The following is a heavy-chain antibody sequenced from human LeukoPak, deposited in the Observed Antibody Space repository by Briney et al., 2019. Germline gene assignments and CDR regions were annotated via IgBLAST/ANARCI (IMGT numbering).Heavy chain of an antibody. J-gene: IGHJ4*02. CDR3: ARIGGGTYYYDSSGYYADY. Sequence: KPGGSLRLSCAASGFTFSDYYMSWIRQAPGKGLEWVSYISSSGSTIYYADFVKGRFTISRDNAKNSLYLQMNSLRAEDTAVYYCARIGGGTYYYDSSGYYADYWGQGTLVTVSS. CDR2: ISSSGSTI. D-gene: IGHD3-22*01. CDR1: GFTFSDYY. V-gene: IGHV3-11*01.